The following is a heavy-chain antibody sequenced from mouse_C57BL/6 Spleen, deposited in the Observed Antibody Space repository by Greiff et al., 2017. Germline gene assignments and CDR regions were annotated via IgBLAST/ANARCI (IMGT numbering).Heavy chain of an antibody. CDR1: GFTFSDYY. CDR3: ARDYDRGYYAMDY. J-gene: IGHJ4*01. CDR2: INYDGSST. Sequence: EVQLVESEGGLVQPGSSMKLSCTASGFTFSDYYMAWVRQVPEKGLEWVANINYDGSSTYYLDSLKSRFIISRDNAKNILYLQMSSLKSEDTATYYCARDYDRGYYAMDYWGQGTSVTVSS. V-gene: IGHV5-16*01. D-gene: IGHD2-12*01.